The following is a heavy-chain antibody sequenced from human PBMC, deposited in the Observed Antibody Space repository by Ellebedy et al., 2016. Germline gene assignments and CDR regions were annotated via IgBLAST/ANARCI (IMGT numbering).Heavy chain of an antibody. Sequence: GGSLRLSCAASGFTFNKFWMTWVRQAPGKGLEWVANIRPDGSGKYYVDSVKGRFTISRDNARNSLDLQMNSLGAEDTALYYCTRDTGNGCPEDYWGQGTLVIVSS. V-gene: IGHV3-7*03. D-gene: IGHD6-19*01. CDR2: IRPDGSGK. CDR3: TRDTGNGCPEDY. J-gene: IGHJ4*02. CDR1: GFTFNKFW.